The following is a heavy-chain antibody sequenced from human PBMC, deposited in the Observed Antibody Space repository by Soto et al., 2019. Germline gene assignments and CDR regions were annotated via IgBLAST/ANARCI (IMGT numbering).Heavy chain of an antibody. CDR3: ARAGYYDSSGYPLGFDY. J-gene: IGHJ4*02. Sequence: SETLSLTCAVSGGSISSGGYSWSWIRQPPGKGLEWIGYIYHSGSTYYNPSLKSRVTISVDRSKNQFSLKLSSVTAADAAVYYCARAGYYDSSGYPLGFDYWGQGTLVTVSS. V-gene: IGHV4-30-2*01. CDR2: IYHSGST. CDR1: GGSISSGGYS. D-gene: IGHD3-22*01.